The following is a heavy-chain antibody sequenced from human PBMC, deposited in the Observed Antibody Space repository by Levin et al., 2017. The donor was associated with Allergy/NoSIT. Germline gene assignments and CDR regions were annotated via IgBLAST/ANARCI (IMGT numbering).Heavy chain of an antibody. V-gene: IGHV3-53*01. Sequence: LSLTCAASGFTVSNNYMSWVRQAPGKGLEWVSVIYSGGSTYYADSVKGRFTISRDNSKNTLYLQMNSLRAEDTAVYYCARGPVYDYIWGSYKGFEYWGQGTLVTVSS. J-gene: IGHJ4*02. CDR3: ARGPVYDYIWGSYKGFEY. CDR1: GFTVSNNY. CDR2: IYSGGST. D-gene: IGHD3-16*01.